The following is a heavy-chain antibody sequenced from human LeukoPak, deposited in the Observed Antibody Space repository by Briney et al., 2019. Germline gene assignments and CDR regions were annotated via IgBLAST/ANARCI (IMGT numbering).Heavy chain of an antibody. J-gene: IGHJ4*02. CDR2: IYYSGST. CDR3: ARAGALSDFDY. CDR1: GGSFSGYY. Sequence: SETLSLTCAVYGGSFSGYYWSWIRQSPGKGLEWIGYIYYSGSTKYNPSLKSRVTISVDTSKNQFSLKLSSVTAADTALYYCARAGALSDFDYWGQGTLVTVSS. D-gene: IGHD3-10*01. V-gene: IGHV4-59*01.